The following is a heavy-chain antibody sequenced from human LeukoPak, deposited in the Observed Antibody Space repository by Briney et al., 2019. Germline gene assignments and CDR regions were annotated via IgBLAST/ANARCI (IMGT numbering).Heavy chain of an antibody. J-gene: IGHJ4*02. CDR2: IGVYNGNT. Sequence: ASVTVSCKASGYTFTTYGISWVRQAPGQGLEWFGWIGVYNGNTNYAQKLQGRVTMTTDTSTSTAYMELRSLRSDDTAVYFCARDTPGLAKLFDYWGQGTLVTVSS. CDR1: GYTFTTYG. CDR3: ARDTPGLAKLFDY. D-gene: IGHD2-15*01. V-gene: IGHV1-18*01.